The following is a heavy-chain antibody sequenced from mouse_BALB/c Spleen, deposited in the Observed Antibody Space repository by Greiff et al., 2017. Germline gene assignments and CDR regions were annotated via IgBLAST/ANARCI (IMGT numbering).Heavy chain of an antibody. CDR3: ARGNYLYYAMDY. CDR2: IYPGDGDT. J-gene: IGHJ4*01. Sequence: QVQLKESGPELVKPGASVKISCKASGYAFSSSWMNWVKQRPGQGLEWIGRIYPGDGDTNYNGKFKGKATLTADKSSSTAYMQLSSLTSVDSAVYFCARGNYLYYAMDYWGQGTSVTVSS. V-gene: IGHV1-82*01. CDR1: GYAFSSSW. D-gene: IGHD2-1*01.